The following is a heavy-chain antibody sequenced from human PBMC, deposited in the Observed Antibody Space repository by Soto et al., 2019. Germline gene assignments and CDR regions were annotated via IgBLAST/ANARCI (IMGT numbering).Heavy chain of an antibody. CDR3: AREEKQLSRYGGDFDY. CDR1: DGSVNTGNYY. J-gene: IGHJ4*02. Sequence: QVQLQESGPGLVKPSETLSLTCSVSDGSVNTGNYYWSWIRQPPGKGLEWIGHIYYIGTTNYNPSLKSRLIISVDTSKNQFSLKVTSVTAADTAVYFCAREEKQLSRYGGDFDYWGQGILVTVSS. V-gene: IGHV4-61*01. CDR2: IYYIGTT. D-gene: IGHD3-16*01.